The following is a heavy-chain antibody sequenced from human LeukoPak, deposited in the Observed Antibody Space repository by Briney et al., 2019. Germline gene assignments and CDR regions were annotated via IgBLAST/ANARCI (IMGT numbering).Heavy chain of an antibody. V-gene: IGHV4-59*12. CDR3: AREDRPPIAAAGGMDV. CDR1: GGSISSYY. D-gene: IGHD6-13*01. CDR2: IYYSGST. Sequence: TPSETLSLTCTVSGGSISSYYWSWIRQPPGKGLEWIGYIYYSGSTNYNPSLKSGVTISVDTSKNQFSLKLSSVTAADTAVYYCAREDRPPIAAAGGMDVWGQGTTVTVSS. J-gene: IGHJ6*02.